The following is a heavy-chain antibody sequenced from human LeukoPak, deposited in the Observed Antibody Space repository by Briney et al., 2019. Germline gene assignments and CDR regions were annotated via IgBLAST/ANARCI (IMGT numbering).Heavy chain of an antibody. J-gene: IGHJ4*02. Sequence: QAGGSLRLSCAASGFTVSSNYMSWVRQAPGKGLEWVSVIYSGGSTYYADSVKGRFTISRDNSKNTLYLQMNSLRAEDTAVYYCARMGVYYDSSGSPGWDYWGQGTLVTVSS. CDR3: ARMGVYYDSSGSPGWDY. CDR1: GFTVSSNY. CDR2: IYSGGST. D-gene: IGHD3-22*01. V-gene: IGHV3-66*01.